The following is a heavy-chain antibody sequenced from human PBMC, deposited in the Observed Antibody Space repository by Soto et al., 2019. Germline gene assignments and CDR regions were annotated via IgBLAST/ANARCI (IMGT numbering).Heavy chain of an antibody. CDR1: GFTFSSYE. Sequence: GGSLRLSCAASGFTFSSYETNWVRQAPGQGLEWVSYISDSGGTVYYADSVKGRFTVSRDNAQNSVYLQMNSLRTEDTAVYYCARDLLHYDFWSGYSAYFYYGMDVWGPGTTVTVS. V-gene: IGHV3-48*03. CDR3: ARDLLHYDFWSGYSAYFYYGMDV. CDR2: ISDSGGTV. D-gene: IGHD3-3*01. J-gene: IGHJ6*02.